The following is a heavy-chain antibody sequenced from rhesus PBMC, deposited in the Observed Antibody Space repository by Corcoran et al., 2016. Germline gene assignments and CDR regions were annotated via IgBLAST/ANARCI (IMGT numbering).Heavy chain of an antibody. CDR2: IMGSISST. V-gene: IGHV3-37*01. Sequence: EVQLVESGGGLVQPGGSLRLSCAAYGFTFSDHYMDWVGHPPWKGVEWVSSIMGSISSTDYPDSVKGRFTISRDNAKNTLYLQMNSPRAEDTAVYYCAREDSNYDYFDYWGQGVLVTVSS. J-gene: IGHJ4*01. CDR1: GFTFSDHY. D-gene: IGHD4-23*01. CDR3: AREDSNYDYFDY.